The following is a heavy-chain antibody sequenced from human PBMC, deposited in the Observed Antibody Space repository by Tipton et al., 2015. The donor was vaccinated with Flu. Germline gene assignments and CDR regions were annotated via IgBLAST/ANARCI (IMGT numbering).Heavy chain of an antibody. V-gene: IGHV4-38-2*02. CDR2: IYHSGAT. CDR3: ARSRSGYAHAFDI. CDR1: GGSISSGYF. Sequence: TLSLTCKVCGGSISSGYFWGWIRQPPGKGLEWIGSIYHSGATYYSPSLKSRVTMSVDTSKNQFSLNVISVTASDTAVYYCARSRSGYAHAFDIWGQGTMVTVSS. J-gene: IGHJ3*02. D-gene: IGHD5-18*01.